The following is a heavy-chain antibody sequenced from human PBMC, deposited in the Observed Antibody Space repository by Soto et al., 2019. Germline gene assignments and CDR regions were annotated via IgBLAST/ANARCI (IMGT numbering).Heavy chain of an antibody. CDR3: ARDFLYYYDSSGYSREDYYYGMDV. D-gene: IGHD3-22*01. V-gene: IGHV3-48*02. CDR2: ISSSSSTI. J-gene: IGHJ6*02. Sequence: GGSLRLSCAASGFTFSSYSMNWVRQAPGKGLEWVSYISSSSSTIYYADSVKGRFTISRDNAKNSLYLQMNSLRDEDTAVYYCARDFLYYYDSSGYSREDYYYGMDVWGQGTTVTVSS. CDR1: GFTFSSYS.